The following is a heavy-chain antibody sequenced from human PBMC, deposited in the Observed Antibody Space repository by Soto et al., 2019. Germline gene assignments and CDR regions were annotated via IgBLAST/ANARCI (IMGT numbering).Heavy chain of an antibody. Sequence: PGGSLRLSCAASGFTFSSYGMHWVRQAPGKGLEWVAVIWYDGSNKYYADSVKGRFTISRDXSKNTLYLQMNSLTAEDTAVYFCAKRRGAGGHFYYWGQGA. CDR1: GFTFSSYG. CDR2: IWYDGSNK. CDR3: AKRRGAGGHFYY. J-gene: IGHJ4*02. V-gene: IGHV3-33*03. D-gene: IGHD2-15*01.